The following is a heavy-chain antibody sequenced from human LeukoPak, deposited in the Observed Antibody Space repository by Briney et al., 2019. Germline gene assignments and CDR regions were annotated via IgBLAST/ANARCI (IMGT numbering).Heavy chain of an antibody. J-gene: IGHJ4*02. V-gene: IGHV5-51*01. CDR3: ARVRYCSTTSCYLDFDY. D-gene: IGHD2-2*01. CDR2: IYPGDSDT. Sequence: PGESLKISCKGSGYSFTSYWIGWVRQMPGKGLEWMGIIYPGDSDTRYSPSFQGQVTISADKSISTSFLQWSSLKASDTAIYYCARVRYCSTTSCYLDFDYWGQGTLVTVSS. CDR1: GYSFTSYW.